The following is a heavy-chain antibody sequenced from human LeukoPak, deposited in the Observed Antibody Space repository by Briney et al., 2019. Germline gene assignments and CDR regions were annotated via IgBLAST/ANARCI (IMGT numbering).Heavy chain of an antibody. CDR1: GYTFTNYG. Sequence: ASVKVSCKASGYTFTNYGITWVRQAPGQGLEWMGWISAFDGNTNYAQRLQGRVTMTTDTSSSTAYMELRSLRSDDKAVYYCARVDCSGGSCYGGLDYWGQGTLVTVSS. J-gene: IGHJ4*02. CDR3: ARVDCSGGSCYGGLDY. V-gene: IGHV1-18*01. CDR2: ISAFDGNT. D-gene: IGHD2-15*01.